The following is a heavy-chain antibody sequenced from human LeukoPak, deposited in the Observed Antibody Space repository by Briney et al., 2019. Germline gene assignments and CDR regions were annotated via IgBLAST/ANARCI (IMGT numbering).Heavy chain of an antibody. J-gene: IGHJ5*02. CDR3: ARVHLRGSQYNWFDP. CDR2: ITPIIDTT. D-gene: IGHD1-26*01. Sequence: SVKVSCKASGGTLNTHIFTWVRQAPGQGLEWMGRITPIIDTTIYAQKFQGRLTITADKFTSTIYMELSSLRSDDTAVYYCARVHLRGSQYNWFDPRGQETLVTVSS. V-gene: IGHV1-69*08. CDR1: GGTLNTHI.